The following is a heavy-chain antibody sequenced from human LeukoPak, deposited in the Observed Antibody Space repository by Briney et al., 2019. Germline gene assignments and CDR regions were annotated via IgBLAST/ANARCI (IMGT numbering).Heavy chain of an antibody. CDR1: GYSFTNYW. D-gene: IGHD3-22*01. V-gene: IGHV5-51*01. J-gene: IGHJ4*02. CDR3: ARGNDSSGYPDRAFDY. Sequence: GESLKISCKGSGYSFTNYWIGWVRQMPGKGLEWMGIIYPGDSDTRYSPSFQGQVTISADKSISTAYLQWSSLKASDTAMYYCARGNDSSGYPDRAFDYWGQGTLVTVSS. CDR2: IYPGDSDT.